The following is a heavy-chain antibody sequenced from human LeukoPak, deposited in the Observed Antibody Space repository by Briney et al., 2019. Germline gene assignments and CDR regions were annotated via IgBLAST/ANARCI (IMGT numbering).Heavy chain of an antibody. V-gene: IGHV4-59*08. CDR3: ARHRAYSSSSPFDH. CDR2: IYYTGST. J-gene: IGHJ4*02. Sequence: PSETLSHTCSVSGGSISSLYWSWIRQPPGKGLEWIGYIYYTGSTNYNPSLKSRVTMFVDMSKNQFSLRLSSVTAADTAVYYCARHRAYSSSSPFDHWGQGTLVSVSS. CDR1: GGSISSLY. D-gene: IGHD6-6*01.